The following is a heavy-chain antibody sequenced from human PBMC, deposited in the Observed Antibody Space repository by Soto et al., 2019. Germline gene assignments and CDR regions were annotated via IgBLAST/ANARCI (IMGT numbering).Heavy chain of an antibody. V-gene: IGHV1-69*13. Sequence: SVKVSCKASGGTFSSYTISWVRQAPGQGLEWMGGIIPIFGTANYAQKFQGRVTITADESTSTAYMELSSLRSEDTAVYYCARTYCSGGSCPDGGDYWGQGTLVTVSS. CDR2: IIPIFGTA. CDR1: GGTFSSYT. D-gene: IGHD2-15*01. J-gene: IGHJ4*02. CDR3: ARTYCSGGSCPDGGDY.